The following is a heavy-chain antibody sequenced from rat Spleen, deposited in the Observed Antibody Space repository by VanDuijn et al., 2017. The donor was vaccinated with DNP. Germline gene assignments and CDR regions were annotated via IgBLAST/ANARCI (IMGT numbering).Heavy chain of an antibody. CDR1: GFSLTSYH. V-gene: IGHV2-27*01. CDR3: ARSLATVVPTGAMDA. D-gene: IGHD1-3*01. J-gene: IGHJ4*01. CDR2: VQSGGST. Sequence: QVQLKESGPGLVQPSQTLSLTCTVSGFSLTSYHVHWVRQPPGKGLEWMGRVQSGGSTDYNSGLKSRLSISRDTYKSQVFLKMNSVQTEDTAMYFCARSLATVVPTGAMDAWGQGTSVTVSS.